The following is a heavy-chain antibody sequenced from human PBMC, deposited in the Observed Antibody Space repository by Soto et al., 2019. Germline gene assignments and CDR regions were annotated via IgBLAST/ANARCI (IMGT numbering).Heavy chain of an antibody. J-gene: IGHJ4*02. Sequence: QVQLQESGPGLVKTSETLSLTCTVSGGSVSSGSYYWSWIRQPPGKGLEWIGYIYYSGSTNYNPPLKSRVTISVDTSKNQFSLKLSSVTAADTAVYYCARVVLRFLGSDYWGQGTLVTVSS. D-gene: IGHD3-3*01. CDR1: GGSVSSGSYY. CDR3: ARVVLRFLGSDY. CDR2: IYYSGST. V-gene: IGHV4-61*01.